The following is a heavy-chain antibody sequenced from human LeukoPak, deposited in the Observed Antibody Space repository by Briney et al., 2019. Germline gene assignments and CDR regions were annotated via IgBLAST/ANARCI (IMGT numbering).Heavy chain of an antibody. V-gene: IGHV4-4*07. Sequence: SETLSLTCTVSGGSISSYYWNWIRQPAGQGLEWIGRIYTSGITNYNPSLKSRVTMSIDTSKSQFSLKLSSVTAADTALYYCARDRGFDYPFDYWGQGTLVTVSS. CDR1: GGSISSYY. CDR3: ARDRGFDYPFDY. J-gene: IGHJ4*02. CDR2: IYTSGIT. D-gene: IGHD5-12*01.